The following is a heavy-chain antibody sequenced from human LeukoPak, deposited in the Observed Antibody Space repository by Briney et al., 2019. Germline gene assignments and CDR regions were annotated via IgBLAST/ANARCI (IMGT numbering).Heavy chain of an antibody. CDR3: AKDSYSKVDYYYYGMDV. V-gene: IGHV3-30*18. CDR2: ISYAGSNK. Sequence: GGSLGLSCAASGFTFSSYGMHWVRQAPGKGLGWVAVISYAGSNKYYADSVKGRFTISRDNSKNTLYLQMNSLRAEDTAVYYCAKDSYSKVDYYYYGMDVWGQGTTVTVSS. CDR1: GFTFSSYG. J-gene: IGHJ6*02. D-gene: IGHD4-11*01.